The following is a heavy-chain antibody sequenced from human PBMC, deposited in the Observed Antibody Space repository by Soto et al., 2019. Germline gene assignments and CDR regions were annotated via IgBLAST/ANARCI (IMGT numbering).Heavy chain of an antibody. Sequence: PSETLSLTYAFSGVPISIGGYYWGWIRQPPGKGLEWIGSIYYSGSTYYSPSLKSRVTISVDTSKNQLSLKLSSVTAAVTAVYYFVRVSRDGYNWAYYFDYWGQGTLVTVSS. V-gene: IGHV4-39*02. CDR3: VRVSRDGYNWAYYFDY. CDR2: IYYSGST. J-gene: IGHJ4*02. D-gene: IGHD5-12*01. CDR1: GVPISIGGYY.